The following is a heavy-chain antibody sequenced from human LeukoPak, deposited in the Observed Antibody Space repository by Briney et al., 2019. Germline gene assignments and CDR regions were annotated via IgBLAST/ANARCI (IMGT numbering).Heavy chain of an antibody. CDR1: GFSFSSYW. CDR3: ARDKGYSSDY. V-gene: IGHV3-74*01. CDR2: INNDGINT. J-gene: IGHJ4*02. D-gene: IGHD2-15*01. Sequence: GGSLRLSCAASGFSFSSYWMHWVRQAPGKGLVWVSRINNDGINTNYADSVKGRFTISKDNAKNTLYLQMNSLRAEDTAVYYCARDKGYSSDYWGQGTLVTVSS.